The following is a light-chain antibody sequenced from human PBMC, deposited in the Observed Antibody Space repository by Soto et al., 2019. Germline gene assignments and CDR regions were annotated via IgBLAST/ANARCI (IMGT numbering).Light chain of an antibody. Sequence: EIVMTQSPATLSVSPWEGATLSCRASQSVSNNLAWYQQKPGQAPRLLLYGPSTRATGVPARFSGSGSGTEFTLTISGLQSEDIAVYYCQQYDRWPPSTFGQGTKVDIK. CDR3: QQYDRWPPST. CDR1: QSVSNN. J-gene: IGKJ1*01. V-gene: IGKV3-15*01. CDR2: GPS.